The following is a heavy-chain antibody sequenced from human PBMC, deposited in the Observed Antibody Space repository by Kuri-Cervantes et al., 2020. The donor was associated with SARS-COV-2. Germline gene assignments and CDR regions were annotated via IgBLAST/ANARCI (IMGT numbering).Heavy chain of an antibody. V-gene: IGHV1-18*01. D-gene: IGHD3-3*01. CDR2: ISAYNGNT. Sequence: ASVKVSCKASGYTFTSYGISWVRQAPGQGLEWMGWISAYNGNTNYAQKLQGGVTMTRDTSTSTVYMELSSLRSEDTAVYYCARVKYYDFWSGYSDEGAFDYWGQGTLVTVSS. CDR1: GYTFTSYG. CDR3: ARVKYYDFWSGYSDEGAFDY. J-gene: IGHJ4*02.